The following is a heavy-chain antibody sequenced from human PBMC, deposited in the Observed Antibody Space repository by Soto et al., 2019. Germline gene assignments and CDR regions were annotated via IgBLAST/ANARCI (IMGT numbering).Heavy chain of an antibody. D-gene: IGHD6-6*01. J-gene: IGHJ4*01. V-gene: IGHV4-39*01. CDR1: GGSISGSSYS. CDR2: IYYSGST. CDR3: ARSTIAPHIFMYPFDS. Sequence: ASETLSLTCTVSGGSISGSSYSWVWIRQTPGKGLEWIGSIYYSGSTNYNPSLKSRLTISVDTSKNELSLELNSVTAADTAVYYCARSTIAPHIFMYPFDSWGQGTLVTVSS.